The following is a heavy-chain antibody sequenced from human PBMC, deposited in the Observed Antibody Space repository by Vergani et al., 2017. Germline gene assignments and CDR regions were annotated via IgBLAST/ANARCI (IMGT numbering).Heavy chain of an antibody. CDR1: GYSFTDYY. J-gene: IGHJ4*02. V-gene: IGHV1-2*02. D-gene: IGHD3-22*01. CDR2: ISPNNGDT. Sequence: QVQLVQSGAEVKKPGASVKVSCKTSGYSFTDYYFHWVRQAPGQGLEWMGWISPNNGDTHYAQKFQGRVTITADESTSTAYMELSSLRSEDTAVYYCARVSGRASIGYYFDYWGQGTLVTVSS. CDR3: ARVSGRASIGYYFDY.